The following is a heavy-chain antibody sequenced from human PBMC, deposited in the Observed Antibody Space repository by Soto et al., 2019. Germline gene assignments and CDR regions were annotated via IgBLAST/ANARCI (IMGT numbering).Heavy chain of an antibody. D-gene: IGHD2-15*01. J-gene: IGHJ4*02. CDR1: GGSISSGGYY. CDR2: IYYSGST. Sequence: SETLSLTCTVSGGSISSGGYYWSWIRQHPGKGLEWIGYIYYSGSTYYNPSLKSRVTISVDTSKNQFSLKLSSVTAEDTAVYYCASGLGYCSGGSCRLYEYWGQRTLVIASS. CDR3: ASGLGYCSGGSCRLYEY. V-gene: IGHV4-31*03.